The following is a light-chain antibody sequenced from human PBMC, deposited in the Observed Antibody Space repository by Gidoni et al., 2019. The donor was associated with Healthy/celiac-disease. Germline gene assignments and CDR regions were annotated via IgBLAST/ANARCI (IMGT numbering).Light chain of an antibody. CDR1: SSNIGAGYD. V-gene: IGLV1-40*01. Sequence: QSVLTQPPSVSGAPGQRVTISCTGSSSNIGAGYDVPCYQQLPGTAPKLLIYGNSNRPSGVPDRFSGSKSGTSASLAITGLQAEDEADYYCQSYDSSLSALFGGGTKLTVL. CDR2: GNS. J-gene: IGLJ2*01. CDR3: QSYDSSLSAL.